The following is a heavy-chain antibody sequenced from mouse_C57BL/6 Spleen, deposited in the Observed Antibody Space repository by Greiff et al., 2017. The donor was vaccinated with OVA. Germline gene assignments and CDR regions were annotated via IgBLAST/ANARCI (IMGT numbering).Heavy chain of an antibody. CDR3: ARGEYAYYFDY. CDR2: ISDGGSYT. CDR1: GFTFSSYA. J-gene: IGHJ2*01. V-gene: IGHV5-4*03. D-gene: IGHD5-2*01. Sequence: EVKLVESGGGLVKPGGSLKLSCAASGFTFSSYAMSWVRQTPEKRPEWVATISDGGSYTYYPDNVKGRFTISRDNAKNNLYLQMSHLKSEDTAMYYCARGEYAYYFDYWGQGTTLTVSS.